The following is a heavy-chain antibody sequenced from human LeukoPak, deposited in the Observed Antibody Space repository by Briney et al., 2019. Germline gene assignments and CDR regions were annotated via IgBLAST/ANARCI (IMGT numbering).Heavy chain of an antibody. CDR2: IYHSGGS. D-gene: IGHD1-1*01. CDR1: GYSISNDDY. V-gene: IGHV4-38-2*01. J-gene: IGHJ5*02. CDR3: AKAGTTGIHHWFDP. Sequence: SETLSLTCVVSGYSISNDDYWGWIRQPPGKGLEWISNIYHSGGSYYNPSLKSRVTILVDTSKNQFSLKLSSVTAADTAVYYCAKAGTTGIHHWFDPWGQGNLVTVSS.